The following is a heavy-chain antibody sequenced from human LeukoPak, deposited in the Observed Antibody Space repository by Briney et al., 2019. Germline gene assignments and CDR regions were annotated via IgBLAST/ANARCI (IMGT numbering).Heavy chain of an antibody. CDR3: ARSDGYGLVGI. J-gene: IGHJ3*02. CDR1: GGSISSYY. Sequence: SETLSLTCTVSGGSISSYYWSWIRQPPGRGLEWIGYIYYSGCTNYNPSLRSRVTISVDTSKNQFSLNLSSVTAADTAVYYCARSDGYGLVGIWGQGTMVTVSS. V-gene: IGHV4-59*12. D-gene: IGHD3-10*01. CDR2: IYYSGCT.